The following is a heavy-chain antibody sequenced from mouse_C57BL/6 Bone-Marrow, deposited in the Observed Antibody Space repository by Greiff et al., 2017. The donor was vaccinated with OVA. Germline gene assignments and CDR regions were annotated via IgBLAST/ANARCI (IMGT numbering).Heavy chain of an antibody. CDR3: ARAYYSNYVMDY. V-gene: IGHV3-3*01. CDR2: TFYSGIT. J-gene: IGHJ4*01. D-gene: IGHD2-5*01. CDR1: GFSINSDCY. Sequence: EVQLQQSGPSLVRPSQTLSLTCTVTGFSINSDCYWIWIRQFPGNKLEYIGYTFYSGITYYNPSLESRTYITRDTSKNQFSLKLSSVTTEDTATYYCARAYYSNYVMDYWGQGTSVTVSS.